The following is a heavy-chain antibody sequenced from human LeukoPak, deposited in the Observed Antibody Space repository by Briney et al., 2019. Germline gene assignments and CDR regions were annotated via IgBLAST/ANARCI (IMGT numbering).Heavy chain of an antibody. Sequence: GGSLRLSCAASGFTFSSYAMSWVRQAPGKGLEWVSTLSSSGAGTYYADSVKGRFTISRDISKNTLYLQMNSLRAEDTAVYYCAKDLGAYCGGDCYKGVIYYYYYMDVWGKGTTVTVSS. J-gene: IGHJ6*03. D-gene: IGHD2-21*02. CDR3: AKDLGAYCGGDCYKGVIYYYYYMDV. CDR2: LSSSGAGT. V-gene: IGHV3-23*01. CDR1: GFTFSSYA.